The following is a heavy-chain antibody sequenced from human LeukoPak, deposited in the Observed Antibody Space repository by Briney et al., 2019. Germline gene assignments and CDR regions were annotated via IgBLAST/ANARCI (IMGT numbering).Heavy chain of an antibody. D-gene: IGHD3-22*01. J-gene: IGHJ4*02. CDR1: GGTFSRYA. CDR3: VFDSSGYLSRSLPPYFDS. CDR2: IIPIFGTA. V-gene: IGHV1-69*05. Sequence: SVKVSCKASGGTFSRYAISWVRQAPGQGLEWMGGIIPIFGTAKYAQKFQGRVTLTTDVSTSTAYMELSSLRSEDTAVYYCVFDSSGYLSRSLPPYFDSWGQGTLVTVSS.